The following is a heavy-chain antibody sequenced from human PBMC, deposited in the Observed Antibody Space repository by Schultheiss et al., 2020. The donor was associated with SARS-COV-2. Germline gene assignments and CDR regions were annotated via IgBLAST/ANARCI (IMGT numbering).Heavy chain of an antibody. CDR2: IYHSGST. CDR1: GYSISSGYY. Sequence: SETLSLTCAASGYSISSGYYWGWIRQPPGKGLAWIGSIYHSGSTNYNPSLKSRVTISVDTSKNQFSLKLSSMTAADTAVYYCAVVVTSGAFDIWGQGTM. J-gene: IGHJ3*02. V-gene: IGHV4-38-2*01. D-gene: IGHD2-15*01. CDR3: AVVVTSGAFDI.